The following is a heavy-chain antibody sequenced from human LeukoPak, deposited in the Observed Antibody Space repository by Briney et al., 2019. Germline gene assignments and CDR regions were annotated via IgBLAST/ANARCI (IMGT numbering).Heavy chain of an antibody. CDR2: ISSSSSYI. CDR1: GFTFSSYS. J-gene: IGHJ4*02. V-gene: IGHV3-21*01. CDR3: ARLLRDSSGYPIPDY. Sequence: GGSLRLSCAASGFTFSSYSMNWVRQAPGKGLEWVSSISSSSSYIYYADSVKGRFTISRDNAKNSLYLQMNSLRAEDTAVYHCARLLRDSSGYPIPDYWGQGTLVTVSS. D-gene: IGHD3-22*01.